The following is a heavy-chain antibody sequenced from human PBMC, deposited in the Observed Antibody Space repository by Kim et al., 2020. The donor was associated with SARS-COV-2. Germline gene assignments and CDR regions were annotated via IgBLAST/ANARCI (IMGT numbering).Heavy chain of an antibody. Sequence: GGSLRLSCAASGFTFSSYWMSWVRQAPGKGLEWVANIKQDGSEKYYVDSVKGRFTISRDNAKNSLYLQMNSLRAEDTAVYYCARDLPNYYGSGSPEMDVWGQGTTVTVSS. CDR3: ARDLPNYYGSGSPEMDV. CDR1: GFTFSSYW. CDR2: IKQDGSEK. V-gene: IGHV3-7*01. D-gene: IGHD3-10*01. J-gene: IGHJ6*02.